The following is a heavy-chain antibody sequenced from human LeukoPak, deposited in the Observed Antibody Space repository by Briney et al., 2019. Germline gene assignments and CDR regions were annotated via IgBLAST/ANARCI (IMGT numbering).Heavy chain of an antibody. CDR3: AKPGTYYYDSSGSYSWGDY. CDR1: GFTFSDYA. CDR2: LSGSGDSR. V-gene: IGHV3-23*01. Sequence: PGGSLRLSCAASGFTFSDYAMSWVRQAPGKGLEWVSALSGSGDSRYYADSVKGRFTISRDNSKNTLYLQMNSLRAEDTALYYCAKPGTYYYDSSGSYSWGDYWGQGTLVTVSS. D-gene: IGHD3-22*01. J-gene: IGHJ4*02.